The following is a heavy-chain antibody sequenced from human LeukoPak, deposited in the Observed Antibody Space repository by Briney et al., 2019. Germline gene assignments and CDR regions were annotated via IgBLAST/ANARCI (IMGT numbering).Heavy chain of an antibody. Sequence: GRSLRLSCAASGFTFDDYAMHWVRQAPGKGLEWVSGISWNSGSIGYADSVKGRFTISRDNAKNSLYLQMNSLRAEDTALYYCARTPRAMVRGVGPNWFDPWGQGTLVTVSS. V-gene: IGHV3-9*01. CDR3: ARTPRAMVRGVGPNWFDP. CDR2: ISWNSGSI. J-gene: IGHJ5*02. D-gene: IGHD3-10*01. CDR1: GFTFDDYA.